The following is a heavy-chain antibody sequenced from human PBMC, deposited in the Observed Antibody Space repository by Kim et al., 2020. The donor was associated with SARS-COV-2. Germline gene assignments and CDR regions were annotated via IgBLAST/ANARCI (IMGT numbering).Heavy chain of an antibody. V-gene: IGHV3-23*01. J-gene: IGHJ4*02. D-gene: IGHD5-12*01. Sequence: GGSLRLSCAASGFTFSSYAMSWVRQAPGKGLEWVSAISGSGGSTYYADSVKGRFTISRDNSKNTLYLQMNSLRAEDTAVYYCAKNEDFGGYSGYDHWGQGTLVTVSS. CDR3: AKNEDFGGYSGYDH. CDR2: ISGSGGST. CDR1: GFTFSSYA.